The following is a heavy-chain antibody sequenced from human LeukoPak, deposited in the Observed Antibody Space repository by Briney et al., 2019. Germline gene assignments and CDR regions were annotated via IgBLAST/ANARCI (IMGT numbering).Heavy chain of an antibody. J-gene: IGHJ4*02. CDR1: GFTFSSYA. CDR2: ISGSDGST. CDR3: AKEVAALGIPDFDY. Sequence: PGGSLRLSCAASGFTFSSYAMSWVRQAPGKGLEWVSGISGSDGSTYYADSVKGRFTISRDNSKNTLYLQMNSLRAEDTAVYHCAKEVAALGIPDFDYWGQGTLVTVSS. D-gene: IGHD5-12*01. V-gene: IGHV3-23*01.